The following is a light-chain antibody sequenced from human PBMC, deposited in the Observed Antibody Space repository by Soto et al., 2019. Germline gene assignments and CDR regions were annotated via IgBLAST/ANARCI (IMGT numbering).Light chain of an antibody. CDR2: WAS. CDR3: QQSYSTPLT. Sequence: DIVMTQSPDSLAVSLGERATINCKSSQSVLHSSNNKNYLAWYQQKPGQPPKLLFYWASTRESGVPDRFSGSGSGTDFTLTISSLQAEDVAVYYCQQSYSTPLTFGGGTKVEIK. CDR1: QSVLHSSNNKNY. V-gene: IGKV4-1*01. J-gene: IGKJ4*01.